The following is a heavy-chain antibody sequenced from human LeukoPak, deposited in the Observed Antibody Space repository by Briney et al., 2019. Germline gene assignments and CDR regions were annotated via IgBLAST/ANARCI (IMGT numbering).Heavy chain of an antibody. CDR3: ARALSHCLDY. CDR1: GFSVSDYW. J-gene: IGHJ4*02. V-gene: IGHV3-7*01. D-gene: IGHD3-16*01. CDR2: IKQDGSEK. Sequence: GGSLRLSCAASGFSVSDYWMTWVRQAPGKGLEWVANIKQDGSEKTYVDSVKGRFTISRDNAKKSLYLQMNSLRAEDTAVYYCARALSHCLDYWGQGTLVTVSS.